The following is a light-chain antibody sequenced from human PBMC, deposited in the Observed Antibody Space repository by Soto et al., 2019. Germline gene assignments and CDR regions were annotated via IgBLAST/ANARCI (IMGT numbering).Light chain of an antibody. V-gene: IGKV1-9*01. CDR1: QDISSH. CDR2: AAS. Sequence: DIQLTQSPSFLSASVGDRVTITCRASQDISSHPAWYQQKPGKAPKLLVYAASTLQIGVPPRFSGSGSGTEFTLTISSVQPEDLAIYYCQQVNSYPITFGQGTRLDLK. CDR3: QQVNSYPIT. J-gene: IGKJ5*01.